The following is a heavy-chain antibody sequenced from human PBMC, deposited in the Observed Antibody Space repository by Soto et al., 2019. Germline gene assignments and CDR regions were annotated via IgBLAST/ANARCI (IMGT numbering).Heavy chain of an antibody. Sequence: SSETLSLTCTVSGGSISSGGYFWTWIRQHPGKGLEWIGYIYYSGSTYYNPSLKSRLAMSVDTSKNQFSLKLSSVTAADTAVYYCARRTVNIRTFYSGLKTHCFDYWGQGAPVTVSS. CDR2: IYYSGST. CDR1: GGSISSGGYF. J-gene: IGHJ4*02. D-gene: IGHD6-19*01. CDR3: ARRTVNIRTFYSGLKTHCFDY. V-gene: IGHV4-31*03.